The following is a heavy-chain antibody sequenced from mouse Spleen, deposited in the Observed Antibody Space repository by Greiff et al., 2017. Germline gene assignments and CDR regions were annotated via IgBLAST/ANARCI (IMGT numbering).Heavy chain of an antibody. J-gene: IGHJ4*01. V-gene: IGHV1-18*01. CDR2: INPNNGGT. CDR3: ATTYYGTHYYAMDY. CDR1: GYTFTDYN. D-gene: IGHD2-10*01. Sequence: EVQLQQSGPELVKPGASVKIPCKASGYTFTDYNMDWVKQSHGKSLEWIGDINPNNGGTIYNQKFKGKATLTVDKSSSTAYMELRSLTSEDTAVYYCATTYYGTHYYAMDYWGQGTSVTVSS.